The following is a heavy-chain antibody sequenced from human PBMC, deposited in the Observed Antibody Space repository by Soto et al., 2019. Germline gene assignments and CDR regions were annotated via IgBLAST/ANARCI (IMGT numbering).Heavy chain of an antibody. CDR3: ARDVGLLWFGDHYGMDV. D-gene: IGHD3-10*01. CDR2: ISSSSTI. CDR1: GFTFSSYS. Sequence: GVLRLSCAASGFTFSSYSMNWVRQAPGKGLEWVSYISSSSTIYYADSVKGRFTISRDNAKNSLYLQMNSLRDEDTAVYYCARDVGLLWFGDHYGMDVWGQGTTVTVSS. J-gene: IGHJ6*02. V-gene: IGHV3-48*02.